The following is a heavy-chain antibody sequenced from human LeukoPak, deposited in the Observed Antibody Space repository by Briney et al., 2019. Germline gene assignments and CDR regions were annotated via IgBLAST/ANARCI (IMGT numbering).Heavy chain of an antibody. CDR1: GFTFSSYG. Sequence: GGSLRLSCAASGFTFSSYGMHWVRQAPGKGLEWVTFIRSDGSNKYYADSLEGRFTISRDNSKNTLYLQMNSLRVEDTAVYYCAKDYSKTSYYGSGTYYRPNWFDPWGQGTLVTVSS. CDR3: AKDYSKTSYYGSGTYYRPNWFDP. D-gene: IGHD3-10*01. V-gene: IGHV3-30*02. J-gene: IGHJ5*02. CDR2: IRSDGSNK.